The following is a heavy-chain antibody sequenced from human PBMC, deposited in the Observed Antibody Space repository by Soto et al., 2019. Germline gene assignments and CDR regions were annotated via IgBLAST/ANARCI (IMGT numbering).Heavy chain of an antibody. V-gene: IGHV3-48*03. D-gene: IGHD1-26*01. CDR3: AREEGSRATPSYYYHFDL. J-gene: IGHJ4*02. CDR1: GFTFSSYE. Sequence: GGSLRLSCAASGFTFSSYEMNWVRQAPGKGLEWVSYISSSGSTIYYADSVKGRFTISRDNAKNSLYLQMNSLRAEDTAVYYCAREEGSRATPSYYYHFDLWGQGTLVTVSS. CDR2: ISSSGSTI.